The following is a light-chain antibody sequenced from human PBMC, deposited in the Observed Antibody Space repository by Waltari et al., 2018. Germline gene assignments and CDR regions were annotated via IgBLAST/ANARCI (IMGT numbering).Light chain of an antibody. CDR1: SSNIGFNT. V-gene: IGLV1-44*01. CDR3: AALDDNLNGWA. J-gene: IGLJ3*02. CDR2: TDN. Sequence: QSVLTQPPSASGTPGQRVTISCSGSSSNIGFNTVSWYQQVPGAAPRILMYTDNQRPSGVPDRFYGSKSGSSAALAISGLRPEDEADYYCAALDDNLNGWAFGGGTKVTVL.